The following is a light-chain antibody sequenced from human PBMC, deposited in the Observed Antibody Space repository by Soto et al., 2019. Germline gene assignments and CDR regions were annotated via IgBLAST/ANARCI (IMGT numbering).Light chain of an antibody. V-gene: IGKV3-20*01. J-gene: IGKJ5*01. CDR2: DTS. CDR1: QSLANSF. Sequence: EFVLTQSPGTLSLSPCESATLSWMASQSLANSFIAWYQQKPGQAPRLLIYDTSSRARGIPDRFSGSGSGTDFTLTISRLETEDVAVFYCQQYGTSEIIFGQGTRLEIK. CDR3: QQYGTSEII.